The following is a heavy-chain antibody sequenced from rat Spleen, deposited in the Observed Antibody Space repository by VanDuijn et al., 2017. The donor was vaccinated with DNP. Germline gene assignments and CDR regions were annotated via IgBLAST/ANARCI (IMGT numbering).Heavy chain of an antibody. CDR1: GFSLTNYG. J-gene: IGHJ3*01. CDR2: ISSGGST. V-gene: IGHV2S12*01. CDR3: TRDGPGPPFAY. Sequence: QVQLRESGPVLVQASETLSLTCTVSGFSLTNYGVSWVRQPPGKGLEWIAAISSGGSTYYNSALKSRLSISRDTSKSQVFLKMNSLQTEDTAIYFCTRDGPGPPFAYWGQGTLVTVSS. D-gene: IGHD1-4*01.